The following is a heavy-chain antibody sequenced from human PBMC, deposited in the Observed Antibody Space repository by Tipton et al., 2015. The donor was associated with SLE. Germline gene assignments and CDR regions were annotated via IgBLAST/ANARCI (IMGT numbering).Heavy chain of an antibody. CDR1: GFTFSSYE. CDR2: ISSSGSTI. J-gene: IGHJ3*02. CDR3: ARDSVDAFDI. V-gene: IGHV3-48*03. Sequence: QLVQSGGGLVQPGGSLRLSCAASGFTFSSYEMNWVRQAPGKGLEWVPYISSSGSTIYYADSVKGRFTISRDNAKNSLYLQMNSLRAEDTAVYYCARDSVDAFDIWGQGTMVTVSS.